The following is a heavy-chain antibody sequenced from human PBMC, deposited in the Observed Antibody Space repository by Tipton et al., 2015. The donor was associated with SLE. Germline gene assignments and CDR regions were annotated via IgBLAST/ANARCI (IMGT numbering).Heavy chain of an antibody. Sequence: SLRLSCAASGFTFSSYAMHWVRQAPGKGLEYVSAISSNGGSTYYANSVKGRFTISRDNSKNTLYLQMGSLRAEDMAVYYCARGIAAAGTEDYWGQGTLVTVSS. J-gene: IGHJ4*02. D-gene: IGHD6-13*01. CDR2: ISSNGGST. CDR3: ARGIAAAGTEDY. V-gene: IGHV3-64*01. CDR1: GFTFSSYA.